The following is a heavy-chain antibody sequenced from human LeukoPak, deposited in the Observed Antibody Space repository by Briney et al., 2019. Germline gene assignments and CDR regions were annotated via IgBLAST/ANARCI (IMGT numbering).Heavy chain of an antibody. J-gene: IGHJ4*02. CDR2: IYYSGST. D-gene: IGHD5-12*01. CDR3: ARAGVVTITVDY. CDR1: GGSISSYY. V-gene: IGHV4-59*01. Sequence: SETLSLTCTVSGGSISSYYWSWIRQPPGKGLEWIGYIYYSGSTNYNPSLKSRVTISVDTSKNQFSLKLSSVTAADTAVYYCARAGVVTITVDYWGQGTLVTVSS.